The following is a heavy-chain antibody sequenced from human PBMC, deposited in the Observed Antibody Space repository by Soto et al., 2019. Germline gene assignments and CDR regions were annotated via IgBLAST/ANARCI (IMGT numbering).Heavy chain of an antibody. CDR1: GLTFRSYW. J-gene: IGHJ4*02. V-gene: IGHV3-7*01. D-gene: IGHD2-15*01. CDR3: ARPARECSPPGCAN. CDR2: INQDGSES. Sequence: GGSLRLSCVVSGLTFRSYWMSWVRQAPGKGLEWVANINQDGSESYYVDSVKGRFTISRDNAKNSLYLQMTSLRAEDTAVYYCARPARECSPPGCANCGQAPLLTLSS.